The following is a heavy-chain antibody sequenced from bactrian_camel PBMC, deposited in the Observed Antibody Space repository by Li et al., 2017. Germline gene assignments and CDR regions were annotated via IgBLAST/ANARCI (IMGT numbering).Heavy chain of an antibody. CDR1: GGNRPC. D-gene: IGHD1*01. CDR2: ISTGGRAT. Sequence: HVQLVESGGRSVQAGGSLSLSCVASGGNRPCMAWFRQAPGKEREGVAAISTGGRATYYAESVKGRFTISRDKNTMYLQMNSLKPEDTAMYYCAAGGCWGAWTTTWYLSRGYNHWGEGTQVTVS. CDR3: AAGGCWGAWTTTWYLSRGYNH. V-gene: IGHV3S54*01. J-gene: IGHJ4*01.